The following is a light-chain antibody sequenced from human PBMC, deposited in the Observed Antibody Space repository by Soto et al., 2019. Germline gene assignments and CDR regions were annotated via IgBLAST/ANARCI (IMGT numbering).Light chain of an antibody. Sequence: EIVLTQSPGTLSLSPGERATLSCRSSQSVSSSYLAWYQQKPGQAPRLLIYDVSRRATGIPERLSGIGSGTDLSLSISTREPEDFAVYYCPKNGSTPTFGEVTKVEIK. J-gene: IGKJ1*01. CDR1: QSVSSSY. V-gene: IGKV3-20*01. CDR3: PKNGSTPT. CDR2: DVS.